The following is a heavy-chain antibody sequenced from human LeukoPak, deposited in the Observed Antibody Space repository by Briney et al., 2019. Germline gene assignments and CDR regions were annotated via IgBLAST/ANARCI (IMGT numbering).Heavy chain of an antibody. J-gene: IGHJ6*03. V-gene: IGHV4-4*07. D-gene: IGHD3-3*01. CDR3: AREITSGITIFGVVSMGYYYYYMDV. Sequence: SETLSLTCTVSGGSISSYYWSWIRQPAGKGLEWIGRIYTSGSTNYNPSLKSRVTTSVDTSKNQFSLKLSSVTAADTAVYYCAREITSGITIFGVVSMGYYYYYMDVWGKGTTVTVSS. CDR1: GGSISSYY. CDR2: IYTSGST.